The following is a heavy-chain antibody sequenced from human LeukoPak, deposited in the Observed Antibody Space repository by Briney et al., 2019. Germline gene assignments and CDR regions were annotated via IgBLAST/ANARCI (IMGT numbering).Heavy chain of an antibody. V-gene: IGHV4-59*01. Sequence: PSETLSLTCTVSSGSISSYYWSWIRQPPGKGLEWIAYIYYSGGTNYNPSLKGRVTISVDTSKNQFSLKLSSVTAADTAVYYCARFTGGYGMDVWGQGTTVTVSS. CDR2: IYYSGGT. CDR3: ARFTGGYGMDV. J-gene: IGHJ6*02. CDR1: SGSISSYY. D-gene: IGHD1-1*01.